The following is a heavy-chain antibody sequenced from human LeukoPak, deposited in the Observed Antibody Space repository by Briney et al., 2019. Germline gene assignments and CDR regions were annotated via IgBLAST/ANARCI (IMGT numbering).Heavy chain of an antibody. D-gene: IGHD5-18*01. CDR3: AKARYSYGPDFDY. Sequence: GGSLRLSCAASGITVTTNYMSWVRQAPGKGLEWVSIIHRSGSTYYADSVKGRFTMSRDNSKNTLYLQMNSLRAEDTAVYYCAKARYSYGPDFDYWGQGTLVTVSS. V-gene: IGHV3-66*01. CDR2: IHRSGST. J-gene: IGHJ4*02. CDR1: GITVTTNY.